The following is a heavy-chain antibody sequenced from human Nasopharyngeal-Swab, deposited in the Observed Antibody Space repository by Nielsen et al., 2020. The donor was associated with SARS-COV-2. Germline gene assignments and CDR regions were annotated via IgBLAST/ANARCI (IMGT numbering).Heavy chain of an antibody. J-gene: IGHJ4*02. D-gene: IGHD2-8*02. CDR2: IGTAGDT. CDR1: GFTFSSYD. V-gene: IGHV3-13*01. CDR3: ARGSGGAQIFDY. Sequence: GESLKISCAASGFTFSSYDMHWVRQATGKGLEWVSAIGTAGDTYYPGSVKGRFTTSRENAKNSLYLQMNSLRAEDTAVYYCARGSGGAQIFDYWGQGTLVTVSS.